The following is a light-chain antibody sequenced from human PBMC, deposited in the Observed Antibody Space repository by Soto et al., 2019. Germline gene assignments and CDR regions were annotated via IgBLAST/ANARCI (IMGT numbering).Light chain of an antibody. J-gene: IGLJ1*01. Sequence: QSALTQPRSVSGSPGQSVTISCTGTNSDVGGYNYVSWYQQHPGKAPKLMIYDVSKRPSGVPDRFSGSKSGNTASLTISGLQAEDEADYYCCSYAVSPHVFGTGTEVTV. V-gene: IGLV2-11*01. CDR3: CSYAVSPHV. CDR1: NSDVGGYNY. CDR2: DVS.